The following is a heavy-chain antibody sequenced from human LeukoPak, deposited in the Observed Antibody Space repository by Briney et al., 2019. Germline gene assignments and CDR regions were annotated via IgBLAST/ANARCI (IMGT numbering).Heavy chain of an antibody. Sequence: ASVKVSCKASGGTFSSYAISWVRQAPGHGLEWMGRIIPIFGTANYAQKFQGRVTITADKSTSTAYMELSSLRSEDTAVYYCARVYGSGSYHDYYYYYYMDVWGKGTTVTVSS. D-gene: IGHD3-10*01. CDR1: GGTFSSYA. CDR2: IIPIFGTA. J-gene: IGHJ6*03. CDR3: ARVYGSGSYHDYYYYYYMDV. V-gene: IGHV1-69*06.